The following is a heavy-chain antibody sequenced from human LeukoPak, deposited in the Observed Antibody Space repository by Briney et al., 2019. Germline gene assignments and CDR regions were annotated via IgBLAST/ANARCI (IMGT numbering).Heavy chain of an antibody. CDR2: INPSGGST. J-gene: IGHJ4*02. V-gene: IGHV1-46*01. D-gene: IGHD6-13*01. CDR1: GYTFTSYY. CDR3: ARATAAAVRYRFDY. Sequence: ASVKVSCKASGYTFTSYYMHWVRQAPGQGLEWMGIINPSGGSTSYAQKFQGRVTMTRDTSISTAYMELSRLRSDDTAVYYCARATAAAVRYRFDYWGQGTLVTVSS.